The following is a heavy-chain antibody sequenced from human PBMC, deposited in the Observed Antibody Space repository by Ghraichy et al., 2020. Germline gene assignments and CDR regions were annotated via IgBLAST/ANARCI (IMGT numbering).Heavy chain of an antibody. J-gene: IGHJ2*01. CDR3: ARVQAAGGDAYWYFDL. CDR2: IIHILGIA. V-gene: IGHV1-69*04. Sequence: SVKVSCKASGGTFSSYAISWVRQAPGQGLEWMGRIIHILGIANYAQKFQGRVTITADKSTSTAYMELSSLRSEDTAVYYCARVQAAGGDAYWYFDLWGRGTLVTVSS. D-gene: IGHD2-21*02. CDR1: GGTFSSYA.